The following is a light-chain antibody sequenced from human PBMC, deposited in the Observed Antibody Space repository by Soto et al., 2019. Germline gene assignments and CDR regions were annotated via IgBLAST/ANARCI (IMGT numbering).Light chain of an antibody. J-gene: IGKJ4*01. V-gene: IGKV1-5*03. CDR1: RNIGSW. Sequence: GDRVTITCRASRNIGSWLAWYQQKAGKAPNLLIYKASTLETGVPSRFSGSGSGTEFTLTISSLQPEDFATYYCLQHNSYPLTFGGGTKVDIK. CDR2: KAS. CDR3: LQHNSYPLT.